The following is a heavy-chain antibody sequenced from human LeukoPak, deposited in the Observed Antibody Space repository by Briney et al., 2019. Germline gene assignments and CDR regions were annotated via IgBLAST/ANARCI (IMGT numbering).Heavy chain of an antibody. CDR3: ARSGITVVRGGKYYFDY. Sequence: SETLSLTCTVSGGSISNYYWSWLRQPPGKGLEWIGHIYYSGATKYNSSLKSRITISVDTSKNQFSLMLSSVTAADTAVYYCARSGITVVRGGKYYFDYWGQGTLVTVSS. CDR2: IYYSGAT. CDR1: GGSISNYY. V-gene: IGHV4-59*08. J-gene: IGHJ4*02. D-gene: IGHD3-10*01.